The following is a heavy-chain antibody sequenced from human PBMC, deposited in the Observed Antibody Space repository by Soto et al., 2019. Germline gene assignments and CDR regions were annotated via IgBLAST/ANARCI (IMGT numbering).Heavy chain of an antibody. CDR2: INAGNGNT. J-gene: IGHJ6*02. V-gene: IGHV1-3*01. Sequence: ASVKVSCKASGYTFTSYAMHWVRQAPGQRLEWMGWINAGNGNTKYSQKFQGRVTITRDTSASTAYMELSSLRSEDTAVYYCTRDPSYYGMDVWGQGTTVTVSS. CDR1: GYTFTSYA. CDR3: TRDPSYYGMDV.